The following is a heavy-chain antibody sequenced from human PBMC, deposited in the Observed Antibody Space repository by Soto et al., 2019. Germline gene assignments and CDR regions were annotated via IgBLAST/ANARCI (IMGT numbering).Heavy chain of an antibody. CDR2: IFPADSDV. V-gene: IGHV5-51*01. D-gene: IGHD3-10*01. CDR1: GYIFSTNW. J-gene: IGHJ6*02. Sequence: GESLKISCKASGYIFSTNWIAWIRHVPGKGLEWLGSIFPADSDVRYNPSFQGQVTISVDKSIDTAYLQWNSLKASDTATFYCATHNYFGSGSSFYHYKSDLWGQGTTGTVAS. CDR3: ATHNYFGSGSSFYHYKSDL.